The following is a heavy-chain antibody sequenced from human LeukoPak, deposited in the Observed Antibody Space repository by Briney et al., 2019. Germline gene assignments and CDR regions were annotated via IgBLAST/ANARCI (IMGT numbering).Heavy chain of an antibody. CDR2: ISWNSGSI. J-gene: IGHJ4*02. D-gene: IGHD6-13*01. CDR1: GFTFSSYG. V-gene: IGHV3-9*01. CDR3: AKDSGPGGSSWYYFDY. Sequence: GGSLRLSCAASGFTFSSYGMHWVRQAPGKGLEWVSGISWNSGSIGYADSVKGRFTISRDNAKNSLYLQMNSLRAEDTALYYCAKDSGPGGSSWYYFDYWGQGTLVTVSS.